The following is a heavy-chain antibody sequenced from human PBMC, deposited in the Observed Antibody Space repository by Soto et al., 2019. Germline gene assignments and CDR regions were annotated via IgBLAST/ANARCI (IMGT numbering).Heavy chain of an antibody. D-gene: IGHD1-7*01. Sequence: QVQLVQSGAEVKKPGSSVKVSCKASGGTFSSYAISWVRQAPGQGLEWMGGIIPIFGTANYAQKFQGRVTXTXDXYTSTAYMERSSLRSEDTAVYYCARARGYNWNYAGYWGQGTLVTVSS. CDR3: ARARGYNWNYAGY. J-gene: IGHJ4*02. CDR2: IIPIFGTA. V-gene: IGHV1-69*05. CDR1: GGTFSSYA.